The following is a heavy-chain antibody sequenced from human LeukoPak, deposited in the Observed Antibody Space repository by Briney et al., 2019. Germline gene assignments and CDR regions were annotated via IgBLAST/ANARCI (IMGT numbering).Heavy chain of an antibody. V-gene: IGHV5-51*01. CDR3: ARFAWYGSAQPFDP. CDR1: GSIFTSYW. CDR2: IYPGDSDT. J-gene: IGHJ5*02. Sequence: PGASLQISCQGSGSIFTSYWIGWVRQLPGKGLEWMGIIYPGDSDTRYSPSFQGQVTISADKSISTAFLQWSSLKASDTAMYYCARFAWYGSAQPFDPWGQGTLVTVSS. D-gene: IGHD3-10*01.